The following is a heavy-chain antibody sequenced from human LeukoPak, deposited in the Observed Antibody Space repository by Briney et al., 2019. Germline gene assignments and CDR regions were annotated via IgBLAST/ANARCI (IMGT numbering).Heavy chain of an antibody. CDR1: GGTFSSYA. D-gene: IGHD3-10*01. Sequence: ASVKVSCKASGGTFSSYAISWVRQAPGQGLEWMGGIIPIFGTANYAQKLQGRVTMTTDTSTSTAYMELRSLRSDDTAVYYCARGNAGQITMVDYWGQGTLVTVSS. CDR2: IIPIFGTA. J-gene: IGHJ4*02. V-gene: IGHV1-69*05. CDR3: ARGNAGQITMVDY.